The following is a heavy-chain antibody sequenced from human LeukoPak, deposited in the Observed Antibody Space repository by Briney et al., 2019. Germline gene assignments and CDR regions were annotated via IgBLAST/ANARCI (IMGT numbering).Heavy chain of an antibody. CDR2: ISYSGST. D-gene: IGHD1-1*01. J-gene: IGHJ6*03. CDR3: ARQKGTVYYYYMDV. CDR1: GGSISTNSYY. V-gene: IGHV4-39*01. Sequence: SETLSLTCTVSGGSISTNSYYWGWIRQPPGKGLEWIGSISYSGSTHYNPSLKSRVTIFVDTSKNQFSLKLSSVTAADTAVYYCARQKGTVYYYYMDVWGKGTTVTISS.